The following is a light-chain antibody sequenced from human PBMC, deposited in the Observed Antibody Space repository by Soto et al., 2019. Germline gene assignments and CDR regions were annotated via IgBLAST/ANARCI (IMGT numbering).Light chain of an antibody. Sequence: QSVLTQPASLSAPPGEQVTISCSGRGSTIGRNYVSWYRQFPGTAPQLLIYDDSKRHSGVPDRLSGSRYGTSASLAIAGLQPGDEAVYYCGTWDESLGAGVFGGVTKLTVL. CDR1: GSTIGRNY. J-gene: IGLJ2*01. CDR3: GTWDESLGAGV. V-gene: IGLV1-51*01. CDR2: DDS.